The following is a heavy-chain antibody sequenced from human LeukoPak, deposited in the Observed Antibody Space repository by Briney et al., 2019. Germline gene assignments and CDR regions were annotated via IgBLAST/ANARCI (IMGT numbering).Heavy chain of an antibody. V-gene: IGHV3-48*02. CDR1: VFTFSSYS. J-gene: IGHJ4*02. CDR2: ISSSSSSI. Sequence: PGGSLRLSCAASVFTFSSYSMNWVRQAPWKGLEWISDISSSSSSINYADSVKGRFTISRDNAKNSLYLQMNSLRDEDTAVYYCARGPYGSGSHYYDYWGQGTLVTVSS. D-gene: IGHD3-10*01. CDR3: ARGPYGSGSHYYDY.